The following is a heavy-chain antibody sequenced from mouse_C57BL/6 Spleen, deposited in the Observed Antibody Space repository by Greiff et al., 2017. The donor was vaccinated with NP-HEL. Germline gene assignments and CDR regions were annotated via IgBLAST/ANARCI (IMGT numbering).Heavy chain of an antibody. J-gene: IGHJ3*01. CDR1: GFTFSSYG. CDR2: ISSGGSYT. V-gene: IGHV5-6*01. D-gene: IGHD2-4*01. Sequence: EVKLVESGGDLVKPGGSLKLSCAASGFTFSSYGMSWVRQTPDKRLEWVATISSGGSYTYYPDSVKGRFTISRDNAKNTLYLQMSSLKSEDTAMYYCARQIYYDYDVNFSFAYWGQGTLVTVSA. CDR3: ARQIYYDYDVNFSFAY.